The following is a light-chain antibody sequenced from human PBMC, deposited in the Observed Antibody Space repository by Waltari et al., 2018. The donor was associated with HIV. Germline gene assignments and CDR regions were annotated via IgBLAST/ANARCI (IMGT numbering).Light chain of an antibody. J-gene: IGKJ1*01. V-gene: IGKV4-1*01. CDR1: QWVLYSSNNKNY. CDR3: QQYYSTPRT. Sequence: DIVMTQSPDSLVVSLGERATINCKSSQWVLYSSNNKNYLAWYQQKPGQPPKLLIYWASTRESGVPDRFSGSGSGTDFTLTISSLQAEDVAVYYCQQYYSTPRTFDQGTKVEIK. CDR2: WAS.